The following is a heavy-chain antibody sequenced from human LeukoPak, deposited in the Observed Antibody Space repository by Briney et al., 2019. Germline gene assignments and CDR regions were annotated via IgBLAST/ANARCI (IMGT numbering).Heavy chain of an antibody. J-gene: IGHJ3*02. V-gene: IGHV1-2*02. D-gene: IGHD2-8*01. Sequence: GASVKVSCKASGYTFTGYYMHWVRQAPGQGLEWMGWINPNSGGTNYAQKFQGRVTMTRDTSISTAYMELSRLRSDDTAVYYCARDFINGRADAFDIWGQGTMVTVSS. CDR3: ARDFINGRADAFDI. CDR2: INPNSGGT. CDR1: GYTFTGYY.